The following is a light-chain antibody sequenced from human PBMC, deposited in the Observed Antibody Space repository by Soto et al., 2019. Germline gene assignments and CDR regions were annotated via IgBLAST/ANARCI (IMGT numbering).Light chain of an antibody. CDR3: SSYTSSSTL. J-gene: IGLJ2*01. Sequence: QSALTQPASVSGSPGQSITISCTGTSSDVGGYNYVSWYQQHPGKAPKLMIYDVSNRPSGVSNRFSGSKSGNTASLTISGLQAEDEADHYCSSYTSSSTLFVGGTKLTVL. CDR2: DVS. CDR1: SSDVGGYNY. V-gene: IGLV2-14*01.